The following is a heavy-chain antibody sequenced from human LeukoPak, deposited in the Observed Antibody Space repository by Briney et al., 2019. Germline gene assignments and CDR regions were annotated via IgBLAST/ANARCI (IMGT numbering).Heavy chain of an antibody. CDR3: ARGDYIIAAAGPSGFDP. Sequence: ASVKASCKASGYTFTSYDINWVRQATGQGLEWMGWMNPNSGNTGYAQRFQGRVTMTRNTSISTAYMELSSLRSEDTAVYYCARGDYIIAAAGPSGFDPWGQGTLVTVSS. V-gene: IGHV1-8*01. D-gene: IGHD6-13*01. J-gene: IGHJ5*02. CDR1: GYTFTSYD. CDR2: MNPNSGNT.